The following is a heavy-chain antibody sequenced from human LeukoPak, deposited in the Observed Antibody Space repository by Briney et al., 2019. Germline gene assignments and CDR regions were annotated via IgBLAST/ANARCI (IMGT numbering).Heavy chain of an antibody. Sequence: GGSLRLSCAASGFTFSSYSMNWVRQAPGKGLEWVSSISSSSSYIYYADSVKGRFTISRDNAKKSLYLQMNSLRAEDTAVYYCARDRSPYKYYFDYWGQGTLVTVSS. J-gene: IGHJ4*02. CDR3: ARDRSPYKYYFDY. V-gene: IGHV3-21*01. CDR2: ISSSSSYI. D-gene: IGHD1-14*01. CDR1: GFTFSSYS.